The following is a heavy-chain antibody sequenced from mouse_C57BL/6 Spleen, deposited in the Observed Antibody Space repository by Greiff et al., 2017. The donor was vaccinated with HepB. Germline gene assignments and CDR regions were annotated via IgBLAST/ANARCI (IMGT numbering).Heavy chain of an antibody. J-gene: IGHJ2*01. Sequence: EVHLVESGGDLVKPGGSLKLSCAASGFTFSSYGMSWVRQTPDKRLEWVATISSGGSYTYYPDSVKGRFTISRDNAKNTLYLQMSSLKSEDTAMYYCARTDGPYFDYWGQGTTLTVSS. CDR2: ISSGGSYT. D-gene: IGHD2-3*01. CDR3: ARTDGPYFDY. V-gene: IGHV5-6*01. CDR1: GFTFSSYG.